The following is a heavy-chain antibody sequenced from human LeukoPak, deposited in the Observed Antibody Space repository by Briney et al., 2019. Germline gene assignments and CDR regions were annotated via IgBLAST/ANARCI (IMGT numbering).Heavy chain of an antibody. Sequence: SETLSLTCTLYGGSSNDSYWTWIRQPPGKGLEWIGEINHSGGTDYNPALRSRVTISVDPSKNQLSLQLRSMTAADTGVYYCARVSGIMISLGGVISYFDYWGQGTLVTVSS. D-gene: IGHD3-16*02. V-gene: IGHV4-34*01. J-gene: IGHJ4*02. CDR3: ARVSGIMISLGGVISYFDY. CDR1: GGSSNDSY. CDR2: INHSGGT.